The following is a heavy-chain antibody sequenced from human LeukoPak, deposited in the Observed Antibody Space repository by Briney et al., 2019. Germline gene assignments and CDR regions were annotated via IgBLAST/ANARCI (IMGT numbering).Heavy chain of an antibody. CDR1: GYTFTGYY. Sequence: GASAKVSCKASGYTFTGYYMHWVRQAPGQGLEWMGWINPNSGGTNYAQKFQGRVTMTRDTSISTAYMELSRLRSDDTAVYYCARDNWNDGGWFDPWGQGTLVTVSS. CDR2: INPNSGGT. V-gene: IGHV1-2*02. J-gene: IGHJ5*02. CDR3: ARDNWNDGGWFDP. D-gene: IGHD1-20*01.